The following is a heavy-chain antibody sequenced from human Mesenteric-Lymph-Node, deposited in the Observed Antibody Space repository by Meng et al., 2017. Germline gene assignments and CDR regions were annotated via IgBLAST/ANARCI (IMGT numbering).Heavy chain of an antibody. Sequence: QVPLSRWGAGLVNPSETPSLTCAVNGGALSGAYWHWIRQPPGKGLERIGKIIHGGSPSYNPSLTSRVTISIDTSKNQLSRMLSSVTAADTAVYYCARRPTGIDYWGQGTLVTVSS. V-gene: IGHV4-34*12. D-gene: IGHD2-8*02. CDR2: IIHGGSP. CDR3: ARRPTGIDY. CDR1: GGALSGAY. J-gene: IGHJ4*02.